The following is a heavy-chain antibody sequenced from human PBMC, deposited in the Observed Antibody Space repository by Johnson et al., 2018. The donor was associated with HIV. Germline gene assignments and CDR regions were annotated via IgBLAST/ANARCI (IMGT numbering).Heavy chain of an antibody. J-gene: IGHJ3*01. CDR2: IYSGGST. D-gene: IGHD6-19*01. CDR1: GFTFSSYA. V-gene: IGHV3-NL1*01. CDR3: ARKQWLEIPSDAFDV. Sequence: QVQLVESGGGVVQPGRSLRLSCAASGFTFSSYAMHWVRQAPAKGLEWVSVIYSGGSTYYADSVKGRFTISRDNAKKTLYLQMNSLRAEDTAVYYCARKQWLEIPSDAFDVWGQGTMVTVSS.